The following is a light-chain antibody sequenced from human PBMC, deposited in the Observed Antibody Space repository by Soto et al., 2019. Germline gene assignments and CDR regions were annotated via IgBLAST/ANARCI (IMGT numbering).Light chain of an antibody. CDR2: GVN. Sequence: QSLLPPPASVSGSPGQSITISCTGSGRDIGAYDYVSWYQQHPGKAPKLLIYGVNNRPSGVSYRFSASKSAFTASLTISGLQAEEEAHYYCSSYTTSYFYVFGPGTKVTVL. J-gene: IGLJ1*01. V-gene: IGLV2-14*01. CDR1: GRDIGAYDY. CDR3: SSYTTSYFYV.